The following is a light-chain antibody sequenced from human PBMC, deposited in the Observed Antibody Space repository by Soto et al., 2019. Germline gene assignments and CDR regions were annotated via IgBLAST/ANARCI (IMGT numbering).Light chain of an antibody. Sequence: DIQMTQSPSSLSASVGDRVTITCRASQAIRNDLGWYQQKPGKAPKRLIYAASSLDSEVPLRFSGSGSGAEFALTISSLQPADFATYYCLQHNTYPWTFGQGTKVEIK. CDR1: QAIRND. V-gene: IGKV1-17*01. CDR2: AAS. J-gene: IGKJ1*01. CDR3: LQHNTYPWT.